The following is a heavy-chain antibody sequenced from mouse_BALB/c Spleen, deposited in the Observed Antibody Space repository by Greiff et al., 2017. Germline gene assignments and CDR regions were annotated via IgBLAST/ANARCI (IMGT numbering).Heavy chain of an antibody. D-gene: IGHD1-1*01. CDR2: INSNGGST. CDR3: ARRSSFYAMDY. V-gene: IGHV5-6-2*01. Sequence: EVKLMESGGGLVKLGGSLKLSCAASGFTFSSYYMSWVRQTPEKRLELVAAINSNGGSTYYPDTVKGRFTISRDNAKNTLYLQMSSLKSEDTALYYCARRSSFYAMDYWGQGTSVTVSS. J-gene: IGHJ4*01. CDR1: GFTFSSYY.